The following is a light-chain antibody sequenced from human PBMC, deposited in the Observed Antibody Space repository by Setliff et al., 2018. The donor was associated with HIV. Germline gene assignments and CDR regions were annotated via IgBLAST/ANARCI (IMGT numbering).Light chain of an antibody. Sequence: QSALTQPRSVSGSPGQSVTFSCTGSSRDVGAYNYVSWYQQHPGKAPKLIIFDVSRRPSGVPDRFSGSKSGDTASLTISGLQSEDEADYYCCSYAGTDTYIFGTGTKVTVL. CDR2: DVS. J-gene: IGLJ1*01. CDR3: CSYAGTDTYI. V-gene: IGLV2-11*01. CDR1: SRDVGAYNY.